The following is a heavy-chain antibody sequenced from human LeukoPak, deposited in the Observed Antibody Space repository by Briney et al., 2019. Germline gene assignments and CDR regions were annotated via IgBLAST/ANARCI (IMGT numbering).Heavy chain of an antibody. Sequence: ASVKVSCKASGYTFTSYGISWVRQAPGQGLEWMGWICAYNGNTNYAQKLQGRVTMTTDTSTSTAYMELRSLRSDDTAVYYCARNYYDSSGYYYFDYWGREPWSPSPQ. CDR1: GYTFTSYG. V-gene: IGHV1-18*01. D-gene: IGHD3-22*01. J-gene: IGHJ4*02. CDR2: ICAYNGNT. CDR3: ARNYYDSSGYYYFDY.